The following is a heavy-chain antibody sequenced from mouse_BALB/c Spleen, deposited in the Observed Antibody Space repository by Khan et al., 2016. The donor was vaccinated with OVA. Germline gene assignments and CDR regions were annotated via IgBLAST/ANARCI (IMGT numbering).Heavy chain of an antibody. D-gene: IGHD1-1*01. CDR1: GYSFTGYF. V-gene: IGHV1-20*02. CDR2: INPHIGET. Sequence: EVQLQQSGPELVRPGASVKISCKASGYSFTGYFMNWVMQSHGKSLEWIGRINPHIGETFYNQRFTDKVTLTVDESSSTAHMELRSLASEDSAVYYCTRIYRSDFDYWGQGTTLTVSS. J-gene: IGHJ2*01. CDR3: TRIYRSDFDY.